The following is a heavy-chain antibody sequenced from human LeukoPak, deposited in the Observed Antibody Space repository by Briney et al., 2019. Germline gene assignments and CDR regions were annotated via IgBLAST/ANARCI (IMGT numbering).Heavy chain of an antibody. Sequence: SVKVSCKASGGTFSSYAIGWVRQAPGQGLEWMGGIIPIFGTANYAQKFQGRVTITADKSTSTAYMELSSLRSEDTAVYYCARVVVVAGTPGSWFDPWGQGTLVTVSS. CDR3: ARVVVVAGTPGSWFDP. V-gene: IGHV1-69*06. CDR1: GGTFSSYA. J-gene: IGHJ5*02. D-gene: IGHD6-19*01. CDR2: IIPIFGTA.